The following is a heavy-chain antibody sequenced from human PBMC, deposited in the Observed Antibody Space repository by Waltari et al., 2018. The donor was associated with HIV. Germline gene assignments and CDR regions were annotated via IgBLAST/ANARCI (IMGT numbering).Heavy chain of an antibody. CDR2: IKSKTDGGTR. Sequence: EVQLVESGGGSVKPGGSLSVSCAAPGLTFSNAWWSRVRQAPGKGLEWVGRIKSKTDGGTRDYAAPVKGRFTISRDDSKNTLYLQMNSLKTEDTAVYYCTTDGDLYFDYWGQGTLVTVSS. J-gene: IGHJ4*02. D-gene: IGHD7-27*01. CDR1: GLTFSNAW. CDR3: TTDGDLYFDY. V-gene: IGHV3-15*01.